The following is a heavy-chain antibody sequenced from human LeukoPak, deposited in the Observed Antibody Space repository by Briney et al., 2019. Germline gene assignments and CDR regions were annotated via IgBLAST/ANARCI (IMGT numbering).Heavy chain of an antibody. Sequence: GGSLRLSCAASGFTFSSYAMSRVRQAPGKGLEWVSAISGSGGSTYYADSVKGRFTISRDNSKNTLYLQMNSLRAEDTAVYYCAKGTNYYGSGSHIDYWGQGTLVTVSS. CDR2: ISGSGGST. CDR1: GFTFSSYA. J-gene: IGHJ4*02. V-gene: IGHV3-23*01. D-gene: IGHD3-10*01. CDR3: AKGTNYYGSGSHIDY.